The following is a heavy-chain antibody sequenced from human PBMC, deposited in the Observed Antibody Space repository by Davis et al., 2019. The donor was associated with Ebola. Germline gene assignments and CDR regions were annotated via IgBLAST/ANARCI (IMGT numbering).Heavy chain of an antibody. Sequence: MPSETLSLTCTVSGYSISSGYYWGWIRQPPGKGLEWIGSIYHSGSTYYNPSLKSRVTISLDTSKNQFSLKLSSVTAADTAVYYCASPGDERWLHLNYWGQGTLVAVSS. CDR1: GYSISSGYY. CDR2: IYHSGST. D-gene: IGHD5-24*01. J-gene: IGHJ4*02. V-gene: IGHV4-38-2*02. CDR3: ASPGDERWLHLNY.